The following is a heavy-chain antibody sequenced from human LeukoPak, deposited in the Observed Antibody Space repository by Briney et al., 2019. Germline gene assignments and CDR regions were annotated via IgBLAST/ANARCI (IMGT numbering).Heavy chain of an antibody. Sequence: PGGSLRLSCAASGFTFSSYAMHWVRQAPGKGLEWVAVTSCDGSHIYYPDSVKGRFTISRDNPKNTLYLQMNSLGPEDTALYYCARGRDYCSDYWGQGTLVTVSS. V-gene: IGHV3-30*04. CDR2: TSCDGSHI. CDR1: GFTFSSYA. CDR3: ARGRDYCSDY. D-gene: IGHD2-15*01. J-gene: IGHJ4*02.